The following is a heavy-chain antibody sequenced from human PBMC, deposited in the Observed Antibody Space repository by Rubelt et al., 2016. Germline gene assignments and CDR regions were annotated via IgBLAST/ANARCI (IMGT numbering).Heavy chain of an antibody. Sequence: QVQLQQWGAGLLKPSETLSLTCAVYGGSLSRYSWTWIRQPPGKGLEWIGEINYYGTTNYNPSLKSRLTISIDTSKSQFSLNLRYVTDADTAVYYCARGSDRCKAGVDWGQGTLVTVSS. V-gene: IGHV4-34*01. CDR2: INYYGTT. CDR3: ARGSDRCKAGVD. D-gene: IGHD3-22*01. CDR1: GGSLSRYS. J-gene: IGHJ4*02.